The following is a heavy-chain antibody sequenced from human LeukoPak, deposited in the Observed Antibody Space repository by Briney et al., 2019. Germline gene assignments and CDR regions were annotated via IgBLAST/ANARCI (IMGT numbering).Heavy chain of an antibody. J-gene: IGHJ6*03. CDR2: IIPIFGTA. CDR3: ATVIVGAPAYYYYYMDV. D-gene: IGHD1-26*01. CDR1: GGTFSSYA. V-gene: IGHV1-69*05. Sequence: ASVKVSCKASGGTFSSYAISWVRQAPGQGLEWMGGIIPIFGTANYAQKFQGRVTITTDESTSTAYMELSSLRSEDTAVYYCATVIVGAPAYYYYYMDVWGKGTTVTVSS.